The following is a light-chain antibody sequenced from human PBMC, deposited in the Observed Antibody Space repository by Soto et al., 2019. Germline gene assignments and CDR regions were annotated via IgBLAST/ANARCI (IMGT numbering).Light chain of an antibody. V-gene: IGKV3-15*01. CDR3: QQYQDWPPRT. CDR1: QSVRSN. CDR2: GAS. J-gene: IGKJ4*01. Sequence: EIVMTQSPATLSVSPGERATLSCRASQSVRSNLAWYQLKPGQAPRLLIIGASTMATAIPARFSGSGSGTEVTLTISSLQSEDFAVYYCQQYQDWPPRTFGGGTKVEIK.